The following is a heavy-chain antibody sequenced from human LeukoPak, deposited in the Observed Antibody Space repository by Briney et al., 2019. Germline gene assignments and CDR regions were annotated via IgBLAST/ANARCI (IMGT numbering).Heavy chain of an antibody. V-gene: IGHV4-39*07. J-gene: IGHJ4*02. CDR3: AREGYYYGSGSSIDY. Sequence: PSETLSLTCTVSGGSISISSYYWGWIRQPPGKGLEWIGSIYYSGSTYYNPSLKSRVTISVDTSKNQFSLKLSSVTAADTAVYYCAREGYYYGSGSSIDYWGQGTLVTVSS. CDR1: GGSISISSYY. D-gene: IGHD3-10*01. CDR2: IYYSGST.